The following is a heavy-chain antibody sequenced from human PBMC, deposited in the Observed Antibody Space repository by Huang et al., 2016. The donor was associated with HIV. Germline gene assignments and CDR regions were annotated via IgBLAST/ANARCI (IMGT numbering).Heavy chain of an antibody. D-gene: IGHD3-9*01. V-gene: IGHV4-30-2*01. J-gene: IGHJ3*02. CDR3: ARVEYDILTGQGGNAFDI. CDR2: IYHSGST. Sequence: QLQLQESGSGLVKPSQTLSLTCAVSGGSISSGGDSWRWIRQPPGKGLEWIGDIYHSGSTYDNPSLKRRCTISVARAKNQFSLKLSSVTAAETAVYYCARVEYDILTGQGGNAFDIWGQGTRVIVSS. CDR1: GGSISSGGDS.